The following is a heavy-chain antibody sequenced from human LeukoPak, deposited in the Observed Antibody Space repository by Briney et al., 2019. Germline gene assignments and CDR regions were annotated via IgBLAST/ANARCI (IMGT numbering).Heavy chain of an antibody. CDR3: AAGYSGYYFDY. V-gene: IGHV3-30*03. CDR1: GFTFSSYG. J-gene: IGHJ4*02. CDR2: ISYDGGNK. D-gene: IGHD6-13*01. Sequence: GGSLRLSCAASGFTFSSYGMHWVRQAPGKGLEWVAVISYDGGNKYYADSVKGRFTISRDNSKNSLYLQMNSLRAEDTAVYYCAAGYSGYYFDYWGQGTLVTVSS.